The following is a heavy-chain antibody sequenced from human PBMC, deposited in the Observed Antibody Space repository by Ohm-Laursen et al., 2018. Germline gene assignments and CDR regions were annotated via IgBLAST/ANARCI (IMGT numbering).Heavy chain of an antibody. Sequence: SDTLSLTCTVSGGSISGYYWTWIRQPPGKGLEWIGYIYYTGSTSYNPSLKSRVTISVDTSKNQFSLKLSSVTAADTAVYYCARRANSAYPYYLDHWGQGTLVTVSS. J-gene: IGHJ4*02. CDR1: GGSISGYY. D-gene: IGHD3-22*01. V-gene: IGHV4-59*08. CDR3: ARRANSAYPYYLDH. CDR2: IYYTGST.